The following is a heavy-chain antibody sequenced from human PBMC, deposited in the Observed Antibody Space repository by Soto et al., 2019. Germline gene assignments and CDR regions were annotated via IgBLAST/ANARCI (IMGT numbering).Heavy chain of an antibody. CDR2: ISATGDTI. CDR3: AKDAYYDLSTGTGYYYYGLDV. D-gene: IGHD3-9*01. Sequence: GGSLRLSCAASGFTFSSYAMTWLRLSPGKGLERVSVISATGDTIYYADSVEGRFTISRDNSNSTLFLQMDRLTADDTAVYFCAKDAYYDLSTGTGYYYYGLDVWGQGTTVTVSS. CDR1: GFTFSSYA. J-gene: IGHJ6*02. V-gene: IGHV3-23*01.